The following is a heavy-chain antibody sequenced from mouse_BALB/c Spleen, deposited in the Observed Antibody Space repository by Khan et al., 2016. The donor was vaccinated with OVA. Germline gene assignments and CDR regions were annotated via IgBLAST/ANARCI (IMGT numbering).Heavy chain of an antibody. D-gene: IGHD2-1*01. V-gene: IGHV5-6-4*01. CDR3: TRDGNYAHWYFDV. CDR1: GFSFSSYT. Sequence: EVELVESGGGLVKPGGSLKLSCAASGFSFSSYTMSWVRQTPEKRLEWVATISSGSSYTYYPDSVKGRFTISRDNDKNTLYLQMSSLKSEDTSMYYCTRDGNYAHWYFDVWGAGTTVTVSS. J-gene: IGHJ1*01. CDR2: ISSGSSYT.